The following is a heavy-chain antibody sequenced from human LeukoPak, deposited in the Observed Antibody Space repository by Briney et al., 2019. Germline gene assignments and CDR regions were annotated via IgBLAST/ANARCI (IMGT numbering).Heavy chain of an antibody. Sequence: PSETLSLTCTVSGDSINSNNYYWGWIRQPPGKGLEWIGSIYDSGSTYYNPSLKSRVTISVDTSKNQFSLRLSSVTAADTAVYYCARSSGSYGYWGQGTLVTVSS. J-gene: IGHJ4*02. CDR2: IYDSGST. D-gene: IGHD1-26*01. CDR1: GDSINSNNYY. CDR3: ARSSGSYGY. V-gene: IGHV4-39*01.